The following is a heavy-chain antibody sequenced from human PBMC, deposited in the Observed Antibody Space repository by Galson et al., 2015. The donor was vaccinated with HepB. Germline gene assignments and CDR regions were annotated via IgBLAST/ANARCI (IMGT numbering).Heavy chain of an antibody. J-gene: IGHJ6*02. V-gene: IGHV3-23*01. CDR2: ISCSGGST. Sequence: SLRLSCAASGFSFSSYAMSWVHQAPGKGLEWVAAISCSGGSTYNADSVKGRFTMPRDISKNTLYLQMNSLRAEDTAVYYCAKDRGYEIYSNYYGMDVWGQGTTVTVSS. CDR1: GFSFSSYA. CDR3: AKDRGYEIYSNYYGMDV. D-gene: IGHD5-12*01.